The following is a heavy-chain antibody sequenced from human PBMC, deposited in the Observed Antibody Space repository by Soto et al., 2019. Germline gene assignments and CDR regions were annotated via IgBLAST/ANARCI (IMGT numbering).Heavy chain of an antibody. V-gene: IGHV3-23*01. CDR2: ISGSGGST. CDR1: GFTFSSYA. Sequence: EVQLLESGGGLVQPGGSLRLSCAASGFTFSSYAMSWVRQAPGKGLEWVSAISGSGGSTYYADYVKGRFTISRDNSKNTLYLQMNRLRAEDTAVYYCANFIVYYDFWSGLPDVLGQGTTVTVSS. J-gene: IGHJ6*02. CDR3: ANFIVYYDFWSGLPDV. D-gene: IGHD3-3*01.